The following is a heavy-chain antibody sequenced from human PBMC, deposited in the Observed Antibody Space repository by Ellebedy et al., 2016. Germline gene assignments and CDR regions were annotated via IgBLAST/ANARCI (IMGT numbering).Heavy chain of an antibody. V-gene: IGHV4-31*03. CDR1: GGSISSVGHY. CDR3: ARDPDDSDFDY. CDR2: IYYSGST. Sequence: SETLSLTCSVSGGSISSVGHYWSWVRQHPGKGLEWIGYIYYSGSTYYNPSLKSRVTISADTSEVQFSLMLTSVTAADTAVYYCARDPDDSDFDYWGQGTLVSVSS. D-gene: IGHD1-14*01. J-gene: IGHJ4*02.